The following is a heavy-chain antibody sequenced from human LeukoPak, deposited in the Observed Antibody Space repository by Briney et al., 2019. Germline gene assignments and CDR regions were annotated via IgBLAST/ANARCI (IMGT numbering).Heavy chain of an antibody. CDR2: ISGSASLT. Sequence: GGSLRLSCAASGFTFSSYAVSWVRQAPGKGLEWVSLISGSASLTYYADSVKGRFTISRDNSKNTVYLQMNSLRVEDTAVYHCAKKRIVAAGKNDFNYWGQGTLVTVSS. D-gene: IGHD6-13*01. CDR3: AKKRIVAAGKNDFNY. CDR1: GFTFSSYA. J-gene: IGHJ4*02. V-gene: IGHV3-23*01.